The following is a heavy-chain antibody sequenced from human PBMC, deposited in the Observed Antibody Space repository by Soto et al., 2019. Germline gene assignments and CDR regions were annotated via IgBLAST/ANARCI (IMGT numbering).Heavy chain of an antibody. J-gene: IGHJ3*02. Sequence: QVQLVQSGAEVKKPGSSVKVSCKASGGTFSSYTISWVRQAPGQGLEWMGRIIPILGIANYAQKFQGRVTITADKSTSTAYMELSSLRSEETAVYYCARDRDYGDYVAAPDAFDIWGQGTMVTVSS. D-gene: IGHD4-17*01. V-gene: IGHV1-69*08. CDR2: IIPILGIA. CDR1: GGTFSSYT. CDR3: ARDRDYGDYVAAPDAFDI.